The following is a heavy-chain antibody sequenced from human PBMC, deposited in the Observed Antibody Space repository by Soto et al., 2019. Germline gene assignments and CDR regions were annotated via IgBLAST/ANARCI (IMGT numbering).Heavy chain of an antibody. CDR2: ANPSSGNI. J-gene: IGHJ1*01. CDR3: ARSPACGTCYTDLDL. CDR1: GYTFGSYD. V-gene: IGHV1-8*01. D-gene: IGHD2-2*02. Sequence: QVQLVQSGAEVKEPGASVKVSCRASGYTFGSYDINWARQAAGQGLEWLGWANPSSGNIGYAQKFQGRVTMTRDTSITTAYMELRRLRSEDTAVYFCARSPACGTCYTDLDLWGQGTLVTVSS.